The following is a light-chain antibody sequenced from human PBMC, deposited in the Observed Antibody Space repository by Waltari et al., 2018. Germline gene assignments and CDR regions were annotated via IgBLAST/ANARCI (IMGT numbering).Light chain of an antibody. CDR1: SGSIASTY. J-gene: IGLJ3*02. CDR3: QSYVSPGWV. Sequence: NVMLTQPHSVSEYPGKTVTISCTRNSGSIASTYVQWFQQRPGRAPTTLIFEDDKRPSGFPDRFSGSIDSSSNSASLTISGLKNEDEADYYCQSYVSPGWVFGGGTKLTVL. V-gene: IGLV6-57*03. CDR2: EDD.